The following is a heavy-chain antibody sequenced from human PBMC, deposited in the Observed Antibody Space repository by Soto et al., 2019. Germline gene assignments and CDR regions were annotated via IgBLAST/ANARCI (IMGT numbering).Heavy chain of an antibody. Sequence: EVQVLESGGGLVQSGGSLRLSCAASGFTFSTYGMSWVRQAPGEGLEWVSAISGSGGGTYYADSVKGRFTISRDNSKNTLYLQMNSLRAEDTDVYYCAKDPRSVVERSVYGMDVWGQGTTVTVSS. CDR3: AKDPRSVVERSVYGMDV. CDR1: GFTFSTYG. J-gene: IGHJ6*02. V-gene: IGHV3-23*01. CDR2: ISGSGGGT. D-gene: IGHD2-21*01.